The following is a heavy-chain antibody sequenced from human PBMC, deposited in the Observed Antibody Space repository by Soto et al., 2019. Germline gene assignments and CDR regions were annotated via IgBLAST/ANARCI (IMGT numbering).Heavy chain of an antibody. CDR3: ARRRGWSGYYDQDAFDI. V-gene: IGHV4-4*02. CDR2: SYHSGST. D-gene: IGHD3-3*01. J-gene: IGHJ3*02. Sequence: QVQLQESGPGLVKPSGTLSLTCAVSGGSISSSNWWSWVRQPPGKGLEWVGESYHSGSTNYNPSLKSRVTISVDKSKNQFSLRLSSVTAADTAVYYCARRRGWSGYYDQDAFDIWGQGTMVTVSS. CDR1: GGSISSSNW.